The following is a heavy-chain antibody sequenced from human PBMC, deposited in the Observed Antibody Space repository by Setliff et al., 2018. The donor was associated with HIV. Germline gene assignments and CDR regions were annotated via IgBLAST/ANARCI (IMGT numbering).Heavy chain of an antibody. V-gene: IGHV4-59*12. CDR3: VREYSGVYPDFSFYMDV. D-gene: IGHD1-26*01. Sequence: SETLSLTCTVSGADIKSYYWSWIRQPPGKGLEWIGDIHYTGTTNCNPSLKSRVTMSVDTSTNQFSLKLNSVTAADTAVYYCVREYSGVYPDFSFYMDVWGKGTTVTVSS. J-gene: IGHJ6*03. CDR2: IHYTGTT. CDR1: GADIKSYY.